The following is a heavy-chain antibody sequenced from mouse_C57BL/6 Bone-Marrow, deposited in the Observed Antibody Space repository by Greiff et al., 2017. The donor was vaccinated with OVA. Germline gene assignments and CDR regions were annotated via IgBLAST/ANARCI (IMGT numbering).Heavy chain of an antibody. J-gene: IGHJ2*01. D-gene: IGHD1-1*02. CDR2: IYPGDGDT. V-gene: IGHV1-82*01. CDR3: ARSYGPYFDY. Sequence: VQLQQSGPELVKPGASVKISCKASGYAFSSSWMNWVKQRPGKGLEWIGRIYPGDGDTNYNGKFKGKATLTADKSSSTAYMQLSSLTSEDSAVYFCARSYGPYFDYWGQGTTLTVSS. CDR1: GYAFSSSW.